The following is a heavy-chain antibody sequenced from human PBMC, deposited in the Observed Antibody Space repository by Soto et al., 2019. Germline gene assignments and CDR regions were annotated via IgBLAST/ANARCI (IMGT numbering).Heavy chain of an antibody. J-gene: IGHJ4*02. CDR2: INPSGGST. CDR3: ARISRDTAMPGEFDY. Sequence: ASVKVSCKASGYTFTSYYMHWVRQAPGQGLEWMGIINPSGGSTSYAQKFQGRVTMTRDTSTSTVYMELSSLRSEDTAVYYCARISRDTAMPGEFDYWGQGXLVTVYS. CDR1: GYTFTSYY. D-gene: IGHD5-18*01. V-gene: IGHV1-46*01.